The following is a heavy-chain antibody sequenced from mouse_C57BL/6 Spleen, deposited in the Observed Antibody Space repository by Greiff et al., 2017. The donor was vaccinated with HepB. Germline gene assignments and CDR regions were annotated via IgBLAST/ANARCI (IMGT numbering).Heavy chain of an antibody. CDR3: ARGGYYPFAY. V-gene: IGHV1-22*01. J-gene: IGHJ3*01. CDR2: INPNNGGT. CDR1: GYTFTDYN. D-gene: IGHD2-3*01. Sequence: VQLQQPGAELVKPGASVKMSCKASGYTFTDYNMHWVKQSHGKSLEWIGYINPNNGGTSYNQKFKGKATLTVNKSSSTAYMELRSLTSEDSAVYYCARGGYYPFAYWGQGTLVTVSA.